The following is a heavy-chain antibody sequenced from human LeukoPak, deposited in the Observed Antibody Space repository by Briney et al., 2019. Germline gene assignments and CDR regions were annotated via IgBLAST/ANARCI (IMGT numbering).Heavy chain of an antibody. Sequence: ASVKVSCKASGYTFTSYDINWVRQATGQGLEWMGWMNPNSGNTGYAQKFQGRVTMTRNTSISTAYMELSSLRSEDTAVYYCARGKLERRGIYGMDVWGQETTVTVSS. J-gene: IGHJ6*02. D-gene: IGHD1-1*01. CDR1: GYTFTSYD. V-gene: IGHV1-8*01. CDR2: MNPNSGNT. CDR3: ARGKLERRGIYGMDV.